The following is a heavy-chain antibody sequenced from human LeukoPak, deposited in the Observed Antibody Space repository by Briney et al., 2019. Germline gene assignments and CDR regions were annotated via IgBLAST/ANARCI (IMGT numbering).Heavy chain of an antibody. D-gene: IGHD6-6*01. CDR2: INHSGST. CDR3: ARHVGDVEYGSSSFDY. V-gene: IGHV4-34*01. CDR1: GGSFSGYY. Sequence: SETLSLTCAVYGGSFSGYYWSWIRQPPGKGLEWIGEINHSGSTNYNPSLKSRVTISVDTSKNQFSLKLSSVTAADTAVYYCARHVGDVEYGSSSFDYWGQGTLVTVSS. J-gene: IGHJ4*02.